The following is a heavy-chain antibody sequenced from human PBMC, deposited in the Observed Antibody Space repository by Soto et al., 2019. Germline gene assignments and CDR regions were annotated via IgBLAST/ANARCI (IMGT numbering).Heavy chain of an antibody. CDR1: GGTFSSYT. Sequence: QVQLVQSGAEVKKPGSSVKVSCKASGGTFSSYTISWVRQAPGQGLEWMGRIIPILGIANYAQKFQGRVTITADKSTSTAYMELSSLRSEDTAVYYCASSSPAYCSGGRCPIDIWGQGTMVTVSS. J-gene: IGHJ3*02. CDR2: IIPILGIA. CDR3: ASSSPAYCSGGRCPIDI. V-gene: IGHV1-69*02. D-gene: IGHD2-15*01.